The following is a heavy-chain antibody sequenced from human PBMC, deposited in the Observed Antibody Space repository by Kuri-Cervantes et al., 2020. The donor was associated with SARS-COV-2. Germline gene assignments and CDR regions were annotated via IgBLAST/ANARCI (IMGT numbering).Heavy chain of an antibody. J-gene: IGHJ4*02. Sequence: GESLKISCAASGFTFSSYAMSWVRQAPGKGLEWVSAISGSGGSTYYADSVKGRFTISRDNSKNTLYLQTNSLRAEDTAVYYCAKATLPFDYWGQGTLVTVSS. CDR2: ISGSGGST. CDR3: AKATLPFDY. D-gene: IGHD5/OR15-5a*01. CDR1: GFTFSSYA. V-gene: IGHV3-23*01.